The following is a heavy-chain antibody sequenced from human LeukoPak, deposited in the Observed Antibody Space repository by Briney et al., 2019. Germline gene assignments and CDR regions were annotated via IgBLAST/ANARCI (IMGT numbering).Heavy chain of an antibody. V-gene: IGHV4-59*01. CDR3: VRGDGYYIW. J-gene: IGHJ4*02. CDR2: IYYIGST. D-gene: IGHD5-24*01. CDR1: GDSISGYY. Sequence: SETLSLTCSVSGDSISGYYWAWIRQPPGKGLEWIGNIYYIGSTNYNPSLKSRVTISVDTSKNQFSLKLNSVTSADTAVYYCVRGDGYYIWWGQGTLVTVSS.